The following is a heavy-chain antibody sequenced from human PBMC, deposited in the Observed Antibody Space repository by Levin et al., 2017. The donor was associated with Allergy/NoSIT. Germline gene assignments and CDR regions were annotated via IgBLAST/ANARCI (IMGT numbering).Heavy chain of an antibody. D-gene: IGHD4-23*01. CDR1: GYPFTSYY. CDR2: INTHTGDT. CDR3: ARADGGNSLYSFAY. Sequence: ASVKVSCKASGYPFTSYYMHLVRQAPVQGLEWMGWINTHTGDTNYAQNVQGRVTMTRDTSITSAYMELSSLISDDTAVYYCARADGGNSLYSFAYWGQGTPVTVSS. J-gene: IGHJ4*02. V-gene: IGHV1-2*02.